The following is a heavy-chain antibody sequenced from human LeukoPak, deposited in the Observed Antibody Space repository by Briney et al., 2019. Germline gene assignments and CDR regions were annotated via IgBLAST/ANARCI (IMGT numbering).Heavy chain of an antibody. CDR1: GGSISSYY. CDR2: IYYSGST. J-gene: IGHJ1*01. Sequence: SETLSLTCTVSGGSISSYYWSWIRQPPGKGLEWIGYIYYSGSTNYNPSLKSRVTISVDTSKNQFSLKLSSVTAADTAVYYCARSRYSSGWYTEYFQHWGQGTLVTVSS. D-gene: IGHD6-19*01. CDR3: ARSRYSSGWYTEYFQH. V-gene: IGHV4-59*12.